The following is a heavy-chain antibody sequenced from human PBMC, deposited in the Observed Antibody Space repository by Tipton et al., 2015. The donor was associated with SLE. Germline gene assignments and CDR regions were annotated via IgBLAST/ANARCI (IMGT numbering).Heavy chain of an antibody. CDR2: IYTTGST. Sequence: TLSLTCTVSGGSISSYYCSWIRQPPGKGLEWSGYIYTTGSTHYNPSLNSRVTISVDAPKNHFSLKLSSVTAADTAVYYCAGHEGGYFSSWGHGTAVAVSS. CDR3: AGHEGGYFSS. D-gene: IGHD3-9*01. CDR1: GGSISSYY. J-gene: IGHJ6*02. V-gene: IGHV4-4*09.